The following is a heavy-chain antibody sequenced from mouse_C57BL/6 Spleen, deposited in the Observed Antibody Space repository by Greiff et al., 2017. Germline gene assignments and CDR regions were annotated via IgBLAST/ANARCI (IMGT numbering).Heavy chain of an antibody. Sequence: QVQLQQPGTELVKPGASVKLSCKASGYTFTSYWMHWVKQRPGQGLEWIGNLNPSNGGTNYNEKFKNKATLTVDKYSSTAYMQLSSMTSEDYAVYYCERESGSSSPYCFDYWGQGTTLTVSS. CDR3: ERESGSSSPYCFDY. V-gene: IGHV1-53*01. CDR1: GYTFTSYW. D-gene: IGHD1-1*01. J-gene: IGHJ2*01. CDR2: LNPSNGGT.